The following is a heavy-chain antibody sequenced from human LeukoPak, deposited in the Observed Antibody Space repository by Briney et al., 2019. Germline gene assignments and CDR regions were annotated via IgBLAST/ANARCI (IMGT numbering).Heavy chain of an antibody. CDR3: ARGRQLPRPRYFDT. Sequence: PSETLSLTCAVYGGSFSGYYWSWIRQPPGKGLEWIGEINHSGSTNYNPSLKSRVTISVDTSKNQFSLKLSSVTAADTAVYYCARGRQLPRPRYFDTGARESWSPSPQ. D-gene: IGHD2-2*01. CDR1: GGSFSGYY. J-gene: IGHJ4*02. V-gene: IGHV4-34*01. CDR2: INHSGST.